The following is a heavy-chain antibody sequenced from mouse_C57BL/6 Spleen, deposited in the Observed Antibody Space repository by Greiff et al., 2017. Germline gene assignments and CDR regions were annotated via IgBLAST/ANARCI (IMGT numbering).Heavy chain of an antibody. CDR2: ISDGGSYT. V-gene: IGHV5-4*01. J-gene: IGHJ1*03. Sequence: EVHLVESGGGLVKPGGSLTLSCAASGFTFSSYAMSWVRQTPEKRLEWVATISDGGSYTYYPDNVKGRFTISRDNAKNNLYLQMSHLKSEDTAMYYCARPYGSSPYGYFDVWGTGTTVTVSS. D-gene: IGHD1-1*01. CDR1: GFTFSSYA. CDR3: ARPYGSSPYGYFDV.